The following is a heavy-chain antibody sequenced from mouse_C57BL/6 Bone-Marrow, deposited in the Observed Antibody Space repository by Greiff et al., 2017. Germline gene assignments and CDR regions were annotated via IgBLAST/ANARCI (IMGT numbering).Heavy chain of an antibody. CDR3: AIYGSSSYDY. J-gene: IGHJ2*01. CDR2: ISDGGSYT. CDR1: GFTFSSYA. Sequence: EVHLVESGGGLVKPGGSLKLSCAASGFTFSSYAMSWVRQTPEKRLEWVATISDGGSYTYYPDNVKGRFTISRDNAKNNLYLQMSHLKAEDTAIYYCAIYGSSSYDYWGQGTTLTVSS. V-gene: IGHV5-4*01. D-gene: IGHD1-1*01.